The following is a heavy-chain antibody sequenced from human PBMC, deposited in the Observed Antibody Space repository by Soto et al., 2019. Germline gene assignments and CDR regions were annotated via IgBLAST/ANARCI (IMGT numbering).Heavy chain of an antibody. V-gene: IGHV3-49*04. J-gene: IGHJ4*02. CDR3: TRESGDSSGYYYSFVGRPFDY. CDR1: GFTFGDYA. Sequence: GGSLRLSCTASGFTFGDYAMSWVRQAPGKGLEWVGFIRSKAYGGTTEYAASVKGRFTISRDDSKSIAYLQMNSLKTEDTAVYYCTRESGDSSGYYYSFVGRPFDYWGQGTLVTVSS. D-gene: IGHD3-22*01. CDR2: IRSKAYGGTT.